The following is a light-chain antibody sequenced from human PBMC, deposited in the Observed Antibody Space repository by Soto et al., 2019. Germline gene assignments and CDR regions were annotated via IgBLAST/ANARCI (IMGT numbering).Light chain of an antibody. CDR2: DAS. J-gene: IGKJ1*01. CDR3: QQYNSERT. V-gene: IGKV1-5*01. CDR1: QSISSW. Sequence: IQMTQSPSTLSASVGDRVTITCRASQSISSWLAWYQQKPGKAPKLLIYDASSLESGVPSRFSGSGSGTEFTLTISSLKHDDFATYYCQQYNSERTFGQGTKVDI.